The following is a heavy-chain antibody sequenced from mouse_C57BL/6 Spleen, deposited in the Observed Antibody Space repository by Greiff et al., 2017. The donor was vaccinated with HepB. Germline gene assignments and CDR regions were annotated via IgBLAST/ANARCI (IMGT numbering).Heavy chain of an antibody. Sequence: VQLKQSGAELVKPGASVKLSCTASGFNIKDYYMHWVKQRTEQGLEWIGRIDPEDGETKYAPKFQGKATITADTSSHTAYLQLSSLASEDTAVYYCAREYCSSYPYAMDYWGQGTSVTVSS. D-gene: IGHD1-1*01. CDR2: IDPEDGET. J-gene: IGHJ4*01. CDR1: GFNIKDYY. V-gene: IGHV14-2*01. CDR3: AREYCSSYPYAMDY.